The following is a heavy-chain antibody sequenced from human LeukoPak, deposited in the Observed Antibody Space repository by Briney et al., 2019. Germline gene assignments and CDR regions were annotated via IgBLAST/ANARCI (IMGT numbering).Heavy chain of an antibody. J-gene: IGHJ4*02. CDR2: ISPSGGMI. Sequence: PGGSLRLSCAASGFTFYDFYVSWIPQAPGKGLEGISFISPSGGMINHADSVKGRFTSSRDNATNSVHLEMNNLKAKDTAVYHCARHMVLSPCDYWGPGTLVTVSS. V-gene: IGHV3-11*01. D-gene: IGHD4/OR15-4a*01. CDR1: GFTFYDFY. CDR3: ARHMVLSPCDY.